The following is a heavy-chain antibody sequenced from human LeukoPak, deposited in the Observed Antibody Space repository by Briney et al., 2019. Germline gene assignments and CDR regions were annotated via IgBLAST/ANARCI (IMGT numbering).Heavy chain of an antibody. CDR3: AKGTYSSSWYSDY. D-gene: IGHD6-13*01. CDR2: ISYDGSNK. V-gene: IGHV3-30*18. J-gene: IGHJ4*02. CDR1: GFTFNTYG. Sequence: GGSLRLSCAASGFTFNTYGMHWVRQAPGKGLEWVAIISYDGSNKYYADSVKGRFTISRDNSKNTLYLLMISLRAEDTAIYYCAKGTYSSSWYSDYWGQGTLATVSS.